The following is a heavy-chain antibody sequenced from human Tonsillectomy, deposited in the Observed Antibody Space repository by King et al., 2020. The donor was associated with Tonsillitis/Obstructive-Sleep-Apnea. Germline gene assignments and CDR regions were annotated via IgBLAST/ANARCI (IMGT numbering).Heavy chain of an antibody. CDR3: ARGAGGYDFIEYYDYYGMDV. Sequence: VQLPQWGAGLLKPSETLSLTCAVYGGSFSGYYWSWIRQPPGKGLEWIGEINHSGSTNYNPSLKSRVTISVDTSKNQFSLKLSSVTAADTAVYYCARGAGGYDFIEYYDYYGMDVWGQGTTVTVSS. CDR1: GGSFSGYY. V-gene: IGHV4-34*01. CDR2: INHSGST. D-gene: IGHD5-12*01. J-gene: IGHJ6*02.